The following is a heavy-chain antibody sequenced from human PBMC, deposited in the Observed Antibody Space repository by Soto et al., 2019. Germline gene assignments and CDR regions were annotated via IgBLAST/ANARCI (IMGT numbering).Heavy chain of an antibody. CDR1: GGSVNGYY. CDR2: INHTGGT. J-gene: IGHJ4*02. V-gene: IGHV4-34*01. CDR3: ASHPLNWSDADS. D-gene: IGHD1-1*01. Sequence: SETLSLTCAVYGGSVNGYYWNWIRQPPGKGLEWIGEINHTGGTHYNPSLKSRVTMSVDTSKNQFSLTMKSVTAADTGVYYCASHPLNWSDADSWGQGVLVTVSS.